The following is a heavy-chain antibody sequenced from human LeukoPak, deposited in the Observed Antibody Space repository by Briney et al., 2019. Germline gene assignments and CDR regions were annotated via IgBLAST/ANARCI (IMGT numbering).Heavy chain of an antibody. Sequence: SETLSRTCTVSGGSISRNYWSWIRKPPGKGLQWIGYIYYTGSINYNPSLKSRVTISVDTSKNQFSLRLSSVTAADTAVYYCARALGSVGYVYFDYWGQGTLVTVSS. CDR1: GGSISRNY. J-gene: IGHJ4*02. V-gene: IGHV4-59*01. CDR2: IYYTGSI. CDR3: ARALGSVGYVYFDY. D-gene: IGHD5-12*01.